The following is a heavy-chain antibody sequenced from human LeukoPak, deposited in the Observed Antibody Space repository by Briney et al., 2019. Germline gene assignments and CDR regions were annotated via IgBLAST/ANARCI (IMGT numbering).Heavy chain of an antibody. D-gene: IGHD7-27*01. V-gene: IGHV4-59*01. CDR2: IYYSGST. CDR3: ARGGHWGGLGY. Sequence: SETLSLTCTVSGGSISSYYWSWIRQPPGKGLEWTGYIYYSGSTNYNPSLKSRVTISVDTSKNQFSLKLSSVTAADTAVYYRARGGHWGGLGYWGQGTLVTVSS. CDR1: GGSISSYY. J-gene: IGHJ4*02.